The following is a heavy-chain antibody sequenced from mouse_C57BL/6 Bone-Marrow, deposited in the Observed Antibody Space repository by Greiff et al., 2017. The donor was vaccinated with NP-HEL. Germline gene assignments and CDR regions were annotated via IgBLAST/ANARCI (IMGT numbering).Heavy chain of an antibody. CDR1: GYTFTDHT. Sequence: QVQLQQSDAELVKPGASVKISCKVSGYTFTDHTIHWMKQRPEQGLEWIGYIYPRDGSTKYNEKFKGKATLTADKSSSTAYMQLNSLTSEDSAVYFCARNYGSSYLYWYFDVWGTGTTVTVSS. J-gene: IGHJ1*03. CDR2: IYPRDGST. V-gene: IGHV1-78*01. CDR3: ARNYGSSYLYWYFDV. D-gene: IGHD1-1*01.